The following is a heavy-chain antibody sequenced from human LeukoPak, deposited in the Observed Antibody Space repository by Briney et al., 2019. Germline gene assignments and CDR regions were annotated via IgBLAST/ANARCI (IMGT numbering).Heavy chain of an antibody. J-gene: IGHJ4*02. CDR2: IKQDGSEK. V-gene: IGHV3-7*01. D-gene: IGHD3-10*01. CDR1: GFTFSSYW. Sequence: GGSLRLSCAASGFTFSSYWMSWVRQAPGKGLEWVANIKQDGSEKYYVDSVKGRFTISRDNATNSRYLQMNSLRAEDTAVYYCGRDQEAGLLWFGEKGKNYWGQGTLVTVSS. CDR3: GRDQEAGLLWFGEKGKNY.